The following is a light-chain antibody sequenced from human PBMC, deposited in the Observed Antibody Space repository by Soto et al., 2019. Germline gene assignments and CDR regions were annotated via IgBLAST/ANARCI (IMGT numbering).Light chain of an antibody. V-gene: IGLV1-40*01. J-gene: IGLJ2*01. CDR1: SSNIGATYD. CDR3: QSYDSSLSAVV. CDR2: GNS. Sequence: QSVLTQPPSVSGAPGQGVTISCAGSSSNIGATYDIHWYRQVPGTAPKLLIYGNSHRPAGVPARFSGSKSGTSASLAITGLQADDEADYYCQSYDSSLSAVVFGGGTRLTVL.